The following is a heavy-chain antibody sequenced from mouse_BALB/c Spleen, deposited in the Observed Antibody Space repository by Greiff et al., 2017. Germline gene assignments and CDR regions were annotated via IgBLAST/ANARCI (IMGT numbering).Heavy chain of an antibody. D-gene: IGHD3-3*01. CDR1: GFSLTSYG. Sequence: VQLQQSGPGLVAPSQSLSITCTVSGFSLTSYGVHWVRQPSGKGLEWLGVIWAGGSTNYNSALMSRLSISKDNSKSQVFLKMNSLQTDDTAMYYCARLGAMDYWGQGTSVTVSS. CDR2: IWAGGST. J-gene: IGHJ4*01. V-gene: IGHV2-9*02. CDR3: ARLGAMDY.